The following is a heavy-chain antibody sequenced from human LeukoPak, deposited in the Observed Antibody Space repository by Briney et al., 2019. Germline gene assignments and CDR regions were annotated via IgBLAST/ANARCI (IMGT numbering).Heavy chain of an antibody. CDR2: INTDGTST. CDR1: GFTFSSYW. D-gene: IGHD5-24*01. V-gene: IGHV3-74*01. Sequence: GGSLRLSCAASGFTFSSYWMHWVRQAPGKGLVWVSRINTDGTSTTYADSVKGRFTISRDNAKNTLYLQMNSLRAEDTAVYYCARDLLQLNGFDYWGQGTLVTVSS. J-gene: IGHJ4*02. CDR3: ARDLLQLNGFDY.